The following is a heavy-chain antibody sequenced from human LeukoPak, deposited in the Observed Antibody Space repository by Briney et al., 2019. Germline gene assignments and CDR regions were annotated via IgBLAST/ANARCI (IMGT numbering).Heavy chain of an antibody. D-gene: IGHD4-11*01. CDR1: GGSFSGYY. Sequence: NPSETLSLTCAVYGGSFSGYYWSWIRQPPGKGLEWIGEINHSGSTNYNPSLKSRVTISVDTSKNQFSLKLSSVTAADTAVYYCARGLQFTKGLDYWGQGTLVTVSS. CDR3: ARGLQFTKGLDY. V-gene: IGHV4-34*01. CDR2: INHSGST. J-gene: IGHJ4*02.